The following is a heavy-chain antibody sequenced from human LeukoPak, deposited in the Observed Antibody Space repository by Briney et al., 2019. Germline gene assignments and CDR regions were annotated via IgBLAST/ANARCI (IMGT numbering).Heavy chain of an antibody. Sequence: AGGSLRLSCATSGFPFSAYDMHWVRHAPGKGGEWVSAFGSAGYTYYPVAVKGRFTISRDYAKNSLFLQMNSLRAGDTAVYFCVRGALPGDNWYFDLWGRGTLVTVSS. V-gene: IGHV3-13*01. CDR2: FGSAGYT. CDR3: VRGALPGDNWYFDL. J-gene: IGHJ2*01. CDR1: GFPFSAYD.